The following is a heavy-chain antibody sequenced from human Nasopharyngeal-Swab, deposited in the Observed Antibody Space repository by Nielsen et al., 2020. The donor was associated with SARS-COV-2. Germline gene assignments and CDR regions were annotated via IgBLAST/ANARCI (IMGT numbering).Heavy chain of an antibody. D-gene: IGHD2-2*01. CDR2: INRDGSST. Sequence: GESLKISCAASGFTLSSYWMHWVRQAPGKGLVWVSRINRDGSSTSYADSVKGRFTISRENAKNTLYLQMNSLRAEDTAVYYCARDIVVVPVTFDYWGQGTLVTVSS. CDR3: ARDIVVVPVTFDY. J-gene: IGHJ4*02. CDR1: GFTLSSYW. V-gene: IGHV3-74*01.